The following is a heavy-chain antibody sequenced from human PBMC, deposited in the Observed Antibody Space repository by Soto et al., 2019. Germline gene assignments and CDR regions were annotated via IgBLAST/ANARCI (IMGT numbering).Heavy chain of an antibody. CDR2: IYHGGSA. D-gene: IGHD6-13*01. J-gene: IGHJ4*02. CDR3: ARDPAAAGTFDY. Sequence: QVQLRESGPGLVKPSGTLFLTCAVSSGSVNSSNWWSWVRQPPGKGLEWIGEIYHGGSANYKPSLRSRVTMSVDKSKNQVFLQLSSVTAAATAVYYCARDPAAAGTFDYWGQGTLVTVSS. V-gene: IGHV4-4*02. CDR1: SGSVNSSNW.